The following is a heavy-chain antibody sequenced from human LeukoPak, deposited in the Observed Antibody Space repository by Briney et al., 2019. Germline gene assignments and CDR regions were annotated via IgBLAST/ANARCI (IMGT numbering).Heavy chain of an antibody. CDR3: ARCGYSYYYLLADYDYYMDV. Sequence: GGSLRLSCAASGFTFSDYYMSWIRQAPGKGLEWVSYISSSGTTIYYADSVKGRFTISRGNAKNSLYLQMNSLRAEDTAVYYCARCGYSYYYLLADYDYYMDVWGKGTTVTVSS. J-gene: IGHJ6*03. CDR1: GFTFSDYY. D-gene: IGHD5-18*01. V-gene: IGHV3-11*04. CDR2: ISSSGTTI.